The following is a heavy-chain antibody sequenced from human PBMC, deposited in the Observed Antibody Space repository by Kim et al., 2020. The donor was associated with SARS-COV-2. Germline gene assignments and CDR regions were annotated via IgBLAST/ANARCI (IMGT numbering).Heavy chain of an antibody. CDR2: IYYSGST. V-gene: IGHV4-59*13. D-gene: IGHD3-10*01. Sequence: SETLSLTCTVSGGSISSYYWSWIRQPPGKGLEWIGYIYYSGSTNYNPSLKSRVTISVDTSKNQFSLKLSSVTAADTAVYYCARGPLGTMVRGVISNCFDPWGQGTLVTVSS. CDR3: ARGPLGTMVRGVISNCFDP. J-gene: IGHJ5*02. CDR1: GGSISSYY.